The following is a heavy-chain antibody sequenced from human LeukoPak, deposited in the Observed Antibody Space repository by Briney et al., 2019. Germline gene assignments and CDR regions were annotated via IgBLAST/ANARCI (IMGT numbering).Heavy chain of an antibody. CDR3: ARDSRPGYGGAHDI. V-gene: IGHV3-13*01. CDR1: GFTFSNSD. Sequence: PGGSLRLSCAASGFTFSNSDMHWVRQVPGKGLEWVALIQTAGDTYYPASVKGRFTISRENAKNSSYLQMNSLRAEDTAVYYCARDSRPGYGGAHDIWGPGTMVTVSS. CDR2: IQTAGDT. J-gene: IGHJ3*02. D-gene: IGHD5-12*01.